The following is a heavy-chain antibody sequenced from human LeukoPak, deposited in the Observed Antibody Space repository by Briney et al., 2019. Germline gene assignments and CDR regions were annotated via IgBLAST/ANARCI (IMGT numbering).Heavy chain of an antibody. J-gene: IGHJ4*02. V-gene: IGHV4-4*09. Sequence: PSETLSLTCTVSGDSVSSFSWSWIRQPPGKGLEWIGYIYTSGNTNYNPSLKSRVTISVDTSKNQCSLKLSSVTAADTAVYYCARRKGGNLDSWGLGTLVTVSS. CDR2: IYTSGNT. CDR3: ARRKGGNLDS. CDR1: GDSVSSFS. D-gene: IGHD4-23*01.